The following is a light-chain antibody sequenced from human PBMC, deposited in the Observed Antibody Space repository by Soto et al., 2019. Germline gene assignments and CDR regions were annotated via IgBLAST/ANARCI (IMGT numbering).Light chain of an antibody. Sequence: DIQMTQSPSTLSASVGDRVTITCRASQSISSWLAWYQQKPGKAPKLLIYETSSLESGVPSRFGGSVFGTELTLNISSLQPDDGEIYYGQQYNSYSWTFGQGTKVEIK. CDR2: ETS. CDR3: QQYNSYSWT. V-gene: IGKV1-5*03. J-gene: IGKJ1*01. CDR1: QSISSW.